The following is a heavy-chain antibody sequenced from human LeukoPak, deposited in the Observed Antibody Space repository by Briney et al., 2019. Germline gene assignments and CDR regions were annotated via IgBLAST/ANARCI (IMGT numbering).Heavy chain of an antibody. CDR1: GGSISSYY. D-gene: IGHD3-10*01. CDR2: IYYGGST. CDR3: ASGTGVRGVIGFDY. J-gene: IGHJ4*02. V-gene: IGHV4-59*08. Sequence: SETLSLTCTVSGGSISSYYWSWIRQPPGKGLEWVGYIYYGGSTNYNPSLKSRVTISVDTSKNQFSLKLSSVTAADTAVYYCASGTGVRGVIGFDYWGQGTLVTVSS.